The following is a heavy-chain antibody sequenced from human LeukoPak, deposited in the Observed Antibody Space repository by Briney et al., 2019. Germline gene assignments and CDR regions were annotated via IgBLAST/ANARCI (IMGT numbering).Heavy chain of an antibody. V-gene: IGHV3-30*04. CDR3: ARGSYSSSWKTFDY. J-gene: IGHJ4*02. CDR1: GLTFSSYA. CDR2: ISYDGSIN. Sequence: GRSLRLSCAASGLTFSSYAMHWVRQAPGKGLEWVALISYDGSINDYADSVKGRFTISRDNSKNTLYLQMNSLRADDTAMYYCARGSYSSSWKTFDYWGQGTLVTVSS. D-gene: IGHD6-13*01.